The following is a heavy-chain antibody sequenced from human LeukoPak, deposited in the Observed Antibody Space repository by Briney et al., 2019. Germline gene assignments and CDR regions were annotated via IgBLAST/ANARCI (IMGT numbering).Heavy chain of an antibody. D-gene: IGHD6-13*01. Sequence: GGSLRLSCAASGFTFSSFGMHWVRQAPGKGLEWVAVIWYDGSNKYYADSVKGRFTISRDDSKNTLSLQMNSLRAGDTAVYYCAKGAAGSSSWANYWGQGALVTVSS. V-gene: IGHV3-33*08. J-gene: IGHJ4*02. CDR2: IWYDGSNK. CDR1: GFTFSSFG. CDR3: AKGAAGSSSWANY.